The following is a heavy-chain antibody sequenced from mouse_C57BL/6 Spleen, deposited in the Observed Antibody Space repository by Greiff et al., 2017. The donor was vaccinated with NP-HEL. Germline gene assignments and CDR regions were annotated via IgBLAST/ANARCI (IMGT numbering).Heavy chain of an antibody. CDR2: IDPSDSYT. Sequence: QVQLQQPGAELVMPGASVKLSCKASGYTFTSYWMHWVKQRPGQGLEWIGEIDPSDSYTNYNQKFKGKSTLTVDKSSSTAYLQLSSLTSEDSAVYYCARRIPYYYGSSYEGYYFDYWGQGTTLTVSS. CDR3: ARRIPYYYGSSYEGYYFDY. D-gene: IGHD1-1*01. CDR1: GYTFTSYW. J-gene: IGHJ2*01. V-gene: IGHV1-69*01.